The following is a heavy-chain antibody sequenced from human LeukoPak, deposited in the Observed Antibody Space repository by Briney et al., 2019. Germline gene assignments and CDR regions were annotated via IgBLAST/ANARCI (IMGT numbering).Heavy chain of an antibody. CDR3: ARGIMITFGGVIVDY. V-gene: IGHV4-59*12. CDR1: GGSISSYY. CDR2: IYYSGST. Sequence: SETLSLTCTVSGGSISSYYWNWIRQPPGKGLEWIAYIYYSGSTNYNPSLKSRVTISVDTSKNQFSLKLSSVTAADTAVYYCARGIMITFGGVIVDYWGQGTLVTVSS. J-gene: IGHJ4*02. D-gene: IGHD3-16*02.